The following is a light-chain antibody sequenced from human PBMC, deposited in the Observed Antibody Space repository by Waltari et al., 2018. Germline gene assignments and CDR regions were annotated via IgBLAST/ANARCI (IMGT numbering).Light chain of an antibody. CDR2: DAL. Sequence: EIVLTQSPATLSLSPGDRATLSCRASQSVSFSLSWYQQKAGQAPRLVIYDALDRATGIPARFIGSGSGTDFNLTISRLEPEDFVVYFCLQRKSWPPVTFGGGTRVEIK. CDR1: QSVSFS. J-gene: IGKJ4*01. V-gene: IGKV3-11*01. CDR3: LQRKSWPPVT.